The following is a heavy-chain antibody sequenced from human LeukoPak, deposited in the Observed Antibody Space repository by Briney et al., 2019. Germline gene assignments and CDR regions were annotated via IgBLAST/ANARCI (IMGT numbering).Heavy chain of an antibody. V-gene: IGHV3-21*01. Sequence: GGSLRLSCAASGFTFSSYSMNWVRQAPGKGLEWVSSISSSSSYIYYADSVKGRFTISGDNAKNSLYLQMNSLRAEDTAVYYCARDGSGSYVYAFDIWGQGTMVTVSS. J-gene: IGHJ3*02. CDR3: ARDGSGSYVYAFDI. CDR2: ISSSSSYI. CDR1: GFTFSSYS. D-gene: IGHD3-10*01.